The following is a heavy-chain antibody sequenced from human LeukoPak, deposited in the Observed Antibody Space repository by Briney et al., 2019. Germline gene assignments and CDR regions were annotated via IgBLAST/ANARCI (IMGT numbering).Heavy chain of an antibody. CDR1: GYTFTSYY. V-gene: IGHV1-46*01. Sequence: ASVKVSCKASGYTFTSYYMHWVRQAPGQGLEWMGIINPSGGSTSYAQKFQGRVTMTRDTSTSTVYMELSSLRSEDTAVYYCARDPRYCSSTSCYPHPSVYFDYWGQGTLVTVSS. CDR3: ARDPRYCSSTSCYPHPSVYFDY. D-gene: IGHD2-2*01. CDR2: INPSGGST. J-gene: IGHJ4*02.